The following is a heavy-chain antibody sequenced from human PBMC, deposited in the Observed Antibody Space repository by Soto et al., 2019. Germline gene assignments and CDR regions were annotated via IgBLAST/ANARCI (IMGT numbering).Heavy chain of an antibody. Sequence: TLSLTCTVSGGSISSGGYYWSWIRQHPGKGLEWIGYIYYSGSTYYNPSLKSRVTISVDTSKNQFSLKLSSVTAADTAVYYCARDRECSGSTCHNYFDYWGQGTLVTVSS. CDR2: IYYSGST. J-gene: IGHJ4*02. CDR3: ARDRECSGSTCHNYFDY. D-gene: IGHD2-15*01. CDR1: GGSISSGGYY. V-gene: IGHV4-31*03.